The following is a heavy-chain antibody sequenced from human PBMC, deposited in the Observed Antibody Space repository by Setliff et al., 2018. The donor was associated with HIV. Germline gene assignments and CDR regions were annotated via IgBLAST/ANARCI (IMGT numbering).Heavy chain of an antibody. V-gene: IGHV3-53*01. Sequence: GGSLRLSCAASGLTDTYNYMSWVRQAPGEGLEWVSAILSTGERTFYADSVKGRCTISRDNSKNTVYLQMNSLRAEDTAVYYCATVWTAGSLFYWGQGTLVTVSS. CDR3: ATVWTAGSLFY. D-gene: IGHD6-13*01. J-gene: IGHJ4*02. CDR2: ILSTGERT. CDR1: GLTDTYNY.